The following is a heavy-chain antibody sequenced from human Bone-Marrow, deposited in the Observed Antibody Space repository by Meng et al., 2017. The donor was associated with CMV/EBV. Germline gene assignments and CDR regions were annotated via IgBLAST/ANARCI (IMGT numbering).Heavy chain of an antibody. D-gene: IGHD2-2*01. CDR3: AKFGSTSPFTYYYYGMDV. CDR2: ISGSGGST. V-gene: IGHV3-23*01. J-gene: IGHJ6*02. CDR1: GFTFSSYA. Sequence: GESLKISCAASGFTFSSYAMSWVRQAPGKGLEWVSAISGSGGSTYYADSVKGRFTISRDNSKNTQYLQMNSLRAEDTAVYYCAKFGSTSPFTYYYYGMDVWGQGTTVTVSS.